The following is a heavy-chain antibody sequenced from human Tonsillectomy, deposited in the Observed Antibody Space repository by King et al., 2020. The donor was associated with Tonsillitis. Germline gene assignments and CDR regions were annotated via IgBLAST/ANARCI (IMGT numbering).Heavy chain of an antibody. CDR1: GFTFSSYG. CDR2: ISYDGSNK. Sequence: VQLVESGGGVVQPGRSLRLSCAASGFTFSSYGMHWVRQAPGKGLEWVAVISYDGSNKYYAESVKGRFTISRDNSKNTLYLQMNSLRAEDTAVYYCAKDRGDVDPGSYGLDVWGQGTTVPVSS. J-gene: IGHJ6*02. D-gene: IGHD5-18*01. V-gene: IGHV3-30*18. CDR3: AKDRGDVDPGSYGLDV.